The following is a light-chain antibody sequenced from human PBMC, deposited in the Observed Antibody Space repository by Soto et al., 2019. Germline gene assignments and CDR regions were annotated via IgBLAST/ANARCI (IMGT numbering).Light chain of an antibody. V-gene: IGKV1-39*01. CDR2: ATS. CDR3: QQSDKVPS. J-gene: IGKJ5*01. Sequence: EIPLTQSPSSLAASVGDRLTLTCRASRNVSIYLNWYQHKPGKGPTLLIHATSNLQIGVPSRFSGSGSGTEFTLIIISLEPEEFGTYYCQQSDKVPSFGQGTRLVI. CDR1: RNVSIY.